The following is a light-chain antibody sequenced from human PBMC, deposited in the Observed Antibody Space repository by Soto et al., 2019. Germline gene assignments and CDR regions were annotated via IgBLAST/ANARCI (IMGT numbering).Light chain of an antibody. CDR2: SNN. V-gene: IGLV1-44*01. CDR1: SSNIGSST. CDR3: AAWDDSLNGWV. Sequence: QLVLTQPPSASGTPGQRVTISCSGSSSNIGSSTVNWYQQVPGTAPKLLIYSNNQRPSGVPDRFSGSKSGTSASLAISGLQSEDEADYYCAAWDDSLNGWVFGGGTKLTVL. J-gene: IGLJ3*02.